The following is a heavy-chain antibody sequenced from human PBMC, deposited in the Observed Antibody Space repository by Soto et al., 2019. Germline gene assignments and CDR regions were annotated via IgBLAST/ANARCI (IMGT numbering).Heavy chain of an antibody. D-gene: IGHD3-10*01. CDR1: GFICKMYW. J-gene: IGHJ4*02. V-gene: IGHV3-74*01. CDR3: TRGPRPISTGTGAY. Sequence: PGRAVRVSCVAPGFICKMYWMHWVRQSPGKGLVWISRIYNDGTYSDYADSVRGRFTISRDNVNDTLYLQMNNLRAEDSGLYYCTRGPRPISTGTGAYWGQGTQVTVSS. CDR2: IYNDGTYS.